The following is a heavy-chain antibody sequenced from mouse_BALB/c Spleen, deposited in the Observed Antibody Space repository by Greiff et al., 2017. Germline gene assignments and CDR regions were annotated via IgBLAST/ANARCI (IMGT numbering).Heavy chain of an antibody. CDR3: ARQKDYYAMDY. CDR2: ISSGGSYT. V-gene: IGHV5-6*02. J-gene: IGHJ4*01. CDR1: GFTFSSYG. Sequence: EVKLVESGGDLVKPGGSLKLSCAASGFTFSSYGMSWVRQTPDKRLEWVATISSGGSYTYYPDSVKGRFTISRDNAKNTLYLQMSSLKSEDTAMYYCARQKDYYAMDYWGQGTSVTVSS.